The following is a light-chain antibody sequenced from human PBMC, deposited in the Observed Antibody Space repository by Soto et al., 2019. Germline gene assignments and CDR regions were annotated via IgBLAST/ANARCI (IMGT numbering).Light chain of an antibody. CDR2: AAS. CDR3: YQRYSTPLT. V-gene: IGKV1-39*01. J-gene: IGKJ4*01. CDR1: PSISNS. Sequence: DIQMTQSPSSLSASVGDRVTITCRASPSISNSSHWYQQKPGKDPNLLIYAASPLQSGVPSRFSGIGSGTDYSLTISSLQPEDFATYFCYQRYSTPLTFGRGTKVDIK.